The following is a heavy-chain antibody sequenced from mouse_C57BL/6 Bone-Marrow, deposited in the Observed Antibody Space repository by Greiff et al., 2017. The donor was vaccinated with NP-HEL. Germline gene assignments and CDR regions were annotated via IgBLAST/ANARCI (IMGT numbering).Heavy chain of an antibody. Sequence: EVQLQQSGAELVRPGASVKLSCTASGFNIKDDYMHWVKQRPEQGLEWIGWIDPENGDTEYASQFQGKATITADTSSNTAYLQLSSLTSEDTAVYYCTKIYYDYGLYAMDYWGQGTSVTVSS. D-gene: IGHD2-4*01. V-gene: IGHV14-4*01. CDR1: GFNIKDDY. J-gene: IGHJ4*01. CDR2: IDPENGDT. CDR3: TKIYYDYGLYAMDY.